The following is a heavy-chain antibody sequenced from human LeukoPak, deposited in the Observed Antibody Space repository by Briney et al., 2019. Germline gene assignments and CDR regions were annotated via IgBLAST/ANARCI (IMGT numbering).Heavy chain of an antibody. J-gene: IGHJ4*02. V-gene: IGHV3-23*01. CDR1: GFTFSSYA. Sequence: GGSLRLSCAASGFTFSSYAMSWVRQAPGKGLEWVSAISGSGGSTYYADSVKGRFTISRDNSKNTLYLQMNSLRAEDTAVYYCAKVAVGTIFGVVPRAPYFDYWGQGTLVTVSS. CDR2: ISGSGGST. D-gene: IGHD3-3*01. CDR3: AKVAVGTIFGVVPRAPYFDY.